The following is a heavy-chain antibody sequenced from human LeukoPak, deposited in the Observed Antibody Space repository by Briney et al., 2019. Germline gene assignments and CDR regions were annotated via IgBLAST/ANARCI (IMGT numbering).Heavy chain of an antibody. Sequence: GGSLRLSCGASGFTFTIYGMHWVRQAPGKGLEGVAFIRYDGSNTFYTDSVKGRFTISRDNSKNTLYLQMNSLRAEDTAVYYCAKSQYQLRWGDYFDYWGQGTLVTVSS. CDR1: GFTFTIYG. J-gene: IGHJ4*02. CDR3: AKSQYQLRWGDYFDY. D-gene: IGHD4-23*01. CDR2: IRYDGSNT. V-gene: IGHV3-30*02.